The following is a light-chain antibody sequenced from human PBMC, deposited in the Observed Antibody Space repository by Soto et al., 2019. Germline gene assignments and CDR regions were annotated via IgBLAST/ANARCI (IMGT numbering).Light chain of an antibody. V-gene: IGKV4-1*01. CDR3: QQYYSLPPT. J-gene: IGKJ2*01. CDR2: WAS. Sequence: DIVMTQSPASLAVSLGERATINCKSSQSVLYNSNNKNYLAWYQRKPGQPPKLLIYWASTRESGVPDRFRGSGSGTDFTLSISSLQAEDVAVYYCQQYYSLPPTFGQGTKLEIK. CDR1: QSVLYNSNNKNY.